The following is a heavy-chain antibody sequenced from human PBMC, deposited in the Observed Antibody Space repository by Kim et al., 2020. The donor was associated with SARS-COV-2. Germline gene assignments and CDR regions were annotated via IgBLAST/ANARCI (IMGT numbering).Heavy chain of an antibody. D-gene: IGHD1-26*01. CDR2: IYDNGKT. V-gene: IGHV4-59*11. Sequence: SETLSLTCTVSGGSLSGHFWNWIRQSPGKGLEWIGNIYDNGKTNYDSYLRGRVTISIDTSKNQFSLRLSSVTAADTAVYYCAREWELRFFDTWGQGTLVTVSS. J-gene: IGHJ4*02. CDR1: GGSLSGHF. CDR3: AREWELRFFDT.